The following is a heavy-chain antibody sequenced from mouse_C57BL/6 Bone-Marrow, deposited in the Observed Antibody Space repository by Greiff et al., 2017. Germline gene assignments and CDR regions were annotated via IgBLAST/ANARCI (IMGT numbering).Heavy chain of an antibody. Sequence: QVQLQQPGAELVKPGASVKLSCKASGYTFTSYWMHWVKQRPGQGLELIGMIHPNSGSTNYNEKFKSKATLTVDKSSSTAYMQLSSLTSEDSAVYYCARSGITTVPYYFDYWGQGTTLTVSS. J-gene: IGHJ2*01. CDR3: ARSGITTVPYYFDY. CDR1: GYTFTSYW. CDR2: IHPNSGST. V-gene: IGHV1-64*01. D-gene: IGHD1-1*01.